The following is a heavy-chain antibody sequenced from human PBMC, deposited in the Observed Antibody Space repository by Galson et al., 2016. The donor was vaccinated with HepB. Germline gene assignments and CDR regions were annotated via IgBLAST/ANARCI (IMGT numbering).Heavy chain of an antibody. V-gene: IGHV2-70*01. Sequence: PALVKPTQTLTLTCSFTGFSLSSNGMSVSWIRQPPGKALEWLAVIHWDGDKYYTTSLNTRLTISKDTSKNQVVLIMTNMDPVDTGTYYCARMNFITGTAIDWGQGTLVTVSS. J-gene: IGHJ4*02. CDR2: IHWDGDK. CDR1: GFSLSSNGMS. D-gene: IGHD1-7*01. CDR3: ARMNFITGTAID.